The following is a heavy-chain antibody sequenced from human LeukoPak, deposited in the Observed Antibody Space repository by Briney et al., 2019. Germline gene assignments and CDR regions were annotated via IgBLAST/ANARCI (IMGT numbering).Heavy chain of an antibody. D-gene: IGHD6-19*01. CDR1: GFTFSSYA. V-gene: IGHV3-23*01. Sequence: GGSLRLSCAASGFTFSSYAMSWVRQAPGKGLEWVSAISGSGGSTYYADSVKGRFTISRDDSKNTAYLQMNSLKTEDTAVYYCTRLSESPSGYWGQGTLVTVSS. J-gene: IGHJ4*02. CDR3: TRLSESPSGY. CDR2: ISGSGGST.